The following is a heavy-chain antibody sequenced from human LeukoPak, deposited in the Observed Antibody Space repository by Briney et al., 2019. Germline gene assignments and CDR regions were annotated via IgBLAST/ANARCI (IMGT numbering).Heavy chain of an antibody. V-gene: IGHV1-69*02. J-gene: IGHJ5*02. CDR3: ARGPSKRIAPPPGYGGHNWFDP. CDR1: GGTFSSYT. Sequence: GASVKVSCKASGGTFSSYTISWVRQAPGQGLEWMGRIIPILGIANYAQKFQGRVTITAGKSTSTAYMELSSLRSEDTAVYYCARGPSKRIAPPPGYGGHNWFDPWGQGTLVTVSS. D-gene: IGHD4-23*01. CDR2: IIPILGIA.